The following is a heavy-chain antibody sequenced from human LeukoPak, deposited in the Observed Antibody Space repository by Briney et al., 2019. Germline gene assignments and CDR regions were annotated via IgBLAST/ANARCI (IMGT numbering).Heavy chain of an antibody. V-gene: IGHV4-59*08. CDR1: GGSISNYY. D-gene: IGHD2-15*01. CDR3: ARYCSGGSCRPPSLGVNWFDP. CDR2: IYYSGST. Sequence: PSETLSLTCTVSGGSISNYYWSWIRQPPGKGLEWIGYIYYSGSTYYNPSLKSRVTISVDTSKNQFSLKLTSVTAADTAVYYCARYCSGGSCRPPSLGVNWFDPWGQGTLVTVSS. J-gene: IGHJ5*02.